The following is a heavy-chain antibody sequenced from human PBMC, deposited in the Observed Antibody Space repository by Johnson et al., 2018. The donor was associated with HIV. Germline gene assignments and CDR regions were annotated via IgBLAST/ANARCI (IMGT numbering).Heavy chain of an antibody. Sequence: QVQLVESGGGLVQPGGSLRLSCAASGFTFSSYGMHWVRQAPGKGLEWVSVIYSGGSTYYADSVKGRFTISRDNAKNSLFLLMNSLRAEDTAVYYCARDWVGTNAFDIWGQGTMVTVSS. D-gene: IGHD1-26*01. CDR2: IYSGGST. CDR3: ARDWVGTNAFDI. V-gene: IGHV3-NL1*01. CDR1: GFTFSSYG. J-gene: IGHJ3*02.